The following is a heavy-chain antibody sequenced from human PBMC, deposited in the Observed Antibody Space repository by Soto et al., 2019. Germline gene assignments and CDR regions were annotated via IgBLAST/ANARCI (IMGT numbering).Heavy chain of an antibody. CDR3: ARLMHYSHSGGSSHSGFDM. CDR1: GYTFTDYF. J-gene: IGHJ3*02. D-gene: IGHD2-21*01. V-gene: IGHV1-2*02. CDR2: INPYSGGA. Sequence: EASVKVSCKASGYTFTDYFSHWVRQAPGQGLEWIGWINPYSGGADLSQKFQGRVTMTRDTSISTAYMEVSSLRSDDTAVFYCARLMHYSHSGGSSHSGFDMWGHGTLVTFSS.